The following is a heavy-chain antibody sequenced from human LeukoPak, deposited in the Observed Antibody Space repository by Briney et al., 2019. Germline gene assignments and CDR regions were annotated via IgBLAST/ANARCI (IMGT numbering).Heavy chain of an antibody. CDR1: GYTFTGYY. J-gene: IGHJ4*02. CDR3: AKDILTGYYRHYFDY. CDR2: INPNSGGT. Sequence: ASVKVSCKASGYTFTGYYMHWVRRAPGQGLEWMGWINPNSGGTNYAQKFQGRVTMTRDTSISTAYMELSRLRSDDTAVYYCAKDILTGYYRHYFDYWGQGTLVTVSS. D-gene: IGHD3-9*01. V-gene: IGHV1-2*02.